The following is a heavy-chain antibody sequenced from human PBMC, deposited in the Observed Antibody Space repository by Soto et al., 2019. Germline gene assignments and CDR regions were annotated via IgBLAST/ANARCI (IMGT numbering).Heavy chain of an antibody. J-gene: IGHJ3*02. CDR1: GFTFSSYA. V-gene: IGHV3-30-3*01. Sequence: GGTLRLSCAASGFTFSSYAMHWVRQAPGKGLKWVAVISYDGSNKYYAGSVKGRFTISRDNSKNTLYLQMNSLRAEDTAVYYCAILLWLDIWGQGTMVTVSS. CDR2: ISYDGSNK. CDR3: AILLWLDI. D-gene: IGHD2-21*01.